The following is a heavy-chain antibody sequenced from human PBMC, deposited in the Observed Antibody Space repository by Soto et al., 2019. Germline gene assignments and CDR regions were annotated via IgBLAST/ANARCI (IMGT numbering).Heavy chain of an antibody. J-gene: IGHJ3*02. CDR2: IYHSGST. CDR1: GGSISSSNW. Sequence: SETLSLTCAVSGGSISSSNWWSWVRQPPGKGLEWIGEIYHSGSTYYNPSLKSRVTISVDTSKNQFSLKLSSVTAADTAVYYCAKAPSTVVAPGDAFDIWGQGTMVTVSS. D-gene: IGHD2-15*01. CDR3: AKAPSTVVAPGDAFDI. V-gene: IGHV4-4*02.